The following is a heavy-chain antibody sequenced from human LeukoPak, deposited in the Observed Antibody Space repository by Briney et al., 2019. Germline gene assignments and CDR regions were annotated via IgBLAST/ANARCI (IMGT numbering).Heavy chain of an antibody. J-gene: IGHJ4*02. Sequence: SETLSLTCAVSGYSISSSYYWVWIRQPPGKGLEWIGSIYHSGATFYNVSLKSRVTISVDTSKNQFSLKVNFVTATDTAVYYCTRGAAAHRRFDYWGQGTLVTVSS. V-gene: IGHV4-38-2*01. CDR3: TRGAAAHRRFDY. D-gene: IGHD6-13*01. CDR1: GYSISSSYY. CDR2: IYHSGAT.